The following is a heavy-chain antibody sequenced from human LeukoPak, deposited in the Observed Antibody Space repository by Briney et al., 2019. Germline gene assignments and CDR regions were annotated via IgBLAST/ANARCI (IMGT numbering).Heavy chain of an antibody. CDR2: INRNSGDT. J-gene: IGHJ5*02. CDR1: ESMFTYYH. CDR3: GLVTPGNWWFDP. Sequence: ASVKVSCKASESMFTYYHMHWVRQAPGQGLEWMGWINRNSGDTKYAQKFRGRVTMTRDTSISTTYMELTRLRSDDTAVYYCGLVTPGNWWFDPWGQGTLVTVSS. V-gene: IGHV1-2*02. D-gene: IGHD2-21*02.